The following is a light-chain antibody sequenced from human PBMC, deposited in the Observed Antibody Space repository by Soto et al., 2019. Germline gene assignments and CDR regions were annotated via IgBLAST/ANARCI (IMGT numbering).Light chain of an antibody. Sequence: ALTQSPSVSGSPGQSVAISCTGTSSDVGSYNRVSWYQQPPATAPKLMIYEVSNRPSGVPDRFSGSKSGNPASLTISGLQAEDEADYYFSLYTSSSSYVFGTGTKVTVL. V-gene: IGLV2-18*01. CDR1: SSDVGSYNR. CDR3: SLYTSSSSYV. J-gene: IGLJ1*01. CDR2: EVS.